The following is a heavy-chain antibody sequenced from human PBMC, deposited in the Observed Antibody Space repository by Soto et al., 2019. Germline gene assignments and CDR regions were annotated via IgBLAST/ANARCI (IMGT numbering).Heavy chain of an antibody. Sequence: GASVKVSCKASGYTFTSYAMHWVRQAPGQRLEWMGWINAGNGNTKYSQKFQGRVTITRDTSASTAYMELSSLRSEDTAVYYCAREVVPAAIASKINDYYYCMDVWGQGXTVTVSS. V-gene: IGHV1-3*01. D-gene: IGHD2-2*02. J-gene: IGHJ6*02. CDR1: GYTFTSYA. CDR3: AREVVPAAIASKINDYYYCMDV. CDR2: INAGNGNT.